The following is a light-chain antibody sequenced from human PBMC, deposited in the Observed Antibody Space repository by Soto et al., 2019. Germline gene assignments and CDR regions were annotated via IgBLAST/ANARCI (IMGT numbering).Light chain of an antibody. J-gene: IGLJ2*01. Sequence: QSALTQPASVSGSPGQSITISCTGTSSDVGSYNLVCWYQQHPGEAPKLMIYEGSKRPSGVSNRFSGSKSGNTASLTISGLQAEDEADYYCCSYVASVVFGGGTKLTVL. CDR1: SSDVGSYNL. V-gene: IGLV2-23*01. CDR3: CSYVASVV. CDR2: EGS.